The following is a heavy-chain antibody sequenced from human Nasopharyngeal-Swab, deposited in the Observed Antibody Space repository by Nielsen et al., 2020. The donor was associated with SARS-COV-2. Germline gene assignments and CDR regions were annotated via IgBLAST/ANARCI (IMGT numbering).Heavy chain of an antibody. V-gene: IGHV5-10-1*01. Sequence: VRQMSGKGLEWMGRSDPSDSYTSYSPSFQGHVTISTDKSITTAYLQWSSLKASDTAVYYCARIVETAQEYDSWGQGTLVTVSS. CDR3: ARIVETAQEYDS. D-gene: IGHD5-18*01. J-gene: IGHJ4*02. CDR2: SDPSDSYT.